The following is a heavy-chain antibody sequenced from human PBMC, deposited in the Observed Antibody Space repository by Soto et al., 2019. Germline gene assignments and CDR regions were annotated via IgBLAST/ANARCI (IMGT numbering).Heavy chain of an antibody. CDR1: GFTFSNYW. J-gene: IGHJ3*02. Sequence: GGSLRLSCAASGFTFSNYWMRWVRQAPGKGLEWVADIKSDASAKNYVDSVRGRFTISRDNAENSLYLQMNSLRVEATAVYYCARGGWYAFHMWGQGTMVTVSS. D-gene: IGHD5-12*01. V-gene: IGHV3-7*01. CDR2: IKSDASAK. CDR3: ARGGWYAFHM.